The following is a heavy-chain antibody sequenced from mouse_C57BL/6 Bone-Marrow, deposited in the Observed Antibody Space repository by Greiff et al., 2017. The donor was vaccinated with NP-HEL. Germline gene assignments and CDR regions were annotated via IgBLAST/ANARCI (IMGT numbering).Heavy chain of an antibody. CDR1: GYTFTDYE. J-gene: IGHJ3*01. V-gene: IGHV1-15*01. CDR3: TTLRAYYGSSPAWFAY. D-gene: IGHD1-1*01. Sequence: QVQLQQSGAELVRPGASVTLSCKASGYTFTDYEMHWVKQTPVHGLEWIGAIDPETGGTAYNQKFKGKALLTADKSSSTVYMELRSLTSEDSAVYYCTTLRAYYGSSPAWFAYWGQGTLVTVSA. CDR2: IDPETGGT.